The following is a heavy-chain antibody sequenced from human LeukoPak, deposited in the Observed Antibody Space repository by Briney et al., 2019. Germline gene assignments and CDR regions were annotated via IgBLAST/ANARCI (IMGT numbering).Heavy chain of an antibody. CDR3: AKYGIVGAPDY. Sequence: GGSLRLSCAASGFTFSSYAMHWVRQAPGKGLEYVSAISSNGGSTYYANSVKGRFTISRDNSKNTLYLQMNSLRAEDTAVYYCAKYGIVGAPDYWGQGTLVTVSS. V-gene: IGHV3-64*01. CDR2: ISSNGGST. J-gene: IGHJ4*02. CDR1: GFTFSSYA. D-gene: IGHD1-26*01.